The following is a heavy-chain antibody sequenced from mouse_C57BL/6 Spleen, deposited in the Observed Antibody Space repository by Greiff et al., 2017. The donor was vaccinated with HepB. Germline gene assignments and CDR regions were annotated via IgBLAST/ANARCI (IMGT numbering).Heavy chain of an antibody. J-gene: IGHJ3*01. CDR3: ASRSPQATHPWFAY. CDR1: GFNIKDYY. Sequence: EVQLQQSGAELVKPGASVKLSCTASGFNIKDYYMHWVKQRTEQGLEWIGRIDPEDGETKYAPKFQGNAPITAATSSNKAYLQLSSLTSEDTAVYYCASRSPQATHPWFAYGGQGTLVTVSA. D-gene: IGHD3-2*02. V-gene: IGHV14-2*01. CDR2: IDPEDGET.